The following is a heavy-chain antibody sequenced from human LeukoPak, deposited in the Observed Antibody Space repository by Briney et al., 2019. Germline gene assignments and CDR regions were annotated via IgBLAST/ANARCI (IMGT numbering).Heavy chain of an antibody. D-gene: IGHD2-15*01. CDR2: IYYSGST. V-gene: IGHV4-59*01. CDR1: GGSISSYY. Sequence: PSETLSLTCTVSGGSISSYYWSWIRQPPGKGLEWIGYIYYSGSTNYNPSLKSRVTISVDTFKNQFSLELSSVTAADTAVYYCARTVVSVVVVVAATDSWFDPWGQGTLVTVSS. CDR3: ARTVVSVVVVVAATDSWFDP. J-gene: IGHJ5*02.